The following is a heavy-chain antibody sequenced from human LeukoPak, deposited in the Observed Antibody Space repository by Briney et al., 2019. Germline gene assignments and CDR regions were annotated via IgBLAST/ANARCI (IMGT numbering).Heavy chain of an antibody. V-gene: IGHV5-51*01. CDR3: ARRRAVAGQYYFDY. J-gene: IGHJ4*02. Sequence: GESLKISCKGSGYSFTTYWIGWVRQMPGKGLEWMGIIYPGDSDTRYSPSFQGQVTISADKSFSTAYLQWSSLKASDTAMYYCARRRAVAGQYYFDYWGQGTLVTVSS. CDR1: GYSFTTYW. CDR2: IYPGDSDT. D-gene: IGHD6-19*01.